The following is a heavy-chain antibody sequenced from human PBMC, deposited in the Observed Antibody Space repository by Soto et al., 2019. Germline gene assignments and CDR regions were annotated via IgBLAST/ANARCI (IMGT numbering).Heavy chain of an antibody. V-gene: IGHV3-15*01. J-gene: IGHJ4*01. Sequence: EVQLVESGGDLVEPGGSLRLSCAASGFTFNEAWMIWVRQTPGKGLEWVGHIKSKTNGGTTDYAAPVKGRFTISRDDSKNTLFLLMNSLKTEDTAVYYCTTGVSVAGANYWGQGTLVTVSS. D-gene: IGHD6-19*01. CDR3: TTGVSVAGANY. CDR1: GFTFNEAW. CDR2: IKSKTNGGTT.